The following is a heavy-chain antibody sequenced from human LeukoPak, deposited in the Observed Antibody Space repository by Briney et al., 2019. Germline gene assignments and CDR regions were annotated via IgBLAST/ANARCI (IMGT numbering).Heavy chain of an antibody. CDR1: GGTLSSYA. V-gene: IGHV1-69*13. CDR2: IIPIFGTA. CDR3: ARTPYRGWRSGPSSGWLYYFDY. Sequence: SVKVSCKASGGTLSSYAISWVRQAPGRGLEWMGGIIPIFGTANYAQKFQGRVTITADESTSTAYMELSSLRSEDTAVYYCARTPYRGWRSGPSSGWLYYFDYWGQGTLVTVSS. J-gene: IGHJ4*02. D-gene: IGHD6-19*01.